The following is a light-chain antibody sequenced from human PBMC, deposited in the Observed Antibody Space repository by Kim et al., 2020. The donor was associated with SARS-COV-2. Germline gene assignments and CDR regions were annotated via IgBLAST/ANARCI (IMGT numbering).Light chain of an antibody. CDR2: AVS. Sequence: SASVGNRVPITCRASQNVSPSLNWYQHQPGKAPKLLIYAVSSLQSGVPSRFSGSGSGTDFTLTISNLQPEDFALYYCQQSHGFPYSFGQGTKLEI. V-gene: IGKV1-39*01. CDR3: QQSHGFPYS. J-gene: IGKJ2*03. CDR1: QNVSPS.